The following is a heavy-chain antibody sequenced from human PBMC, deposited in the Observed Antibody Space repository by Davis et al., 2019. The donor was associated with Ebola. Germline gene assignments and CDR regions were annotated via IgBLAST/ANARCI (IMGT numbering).Heavy chain of an antibody. J-gene: IGHJ5*02. D-gene: IGHD2-2*01. CDR1: GYSFTSYG. CDR2: ISPYNGDT. CDR3: ALSLGYCSRTNCFSWFDP. Sequence: AASVKVSCKTSGYSFTSYGISWVRQAPGRGLEWLGWISPYNGDTSDSQRVQGRVSLTIDTSTSTVYMELRSLTSDDTAMYYCALSLGYCSRTNCFSWFDPWGQGTLVTVSP. V-gene: IGHV1-18*01.